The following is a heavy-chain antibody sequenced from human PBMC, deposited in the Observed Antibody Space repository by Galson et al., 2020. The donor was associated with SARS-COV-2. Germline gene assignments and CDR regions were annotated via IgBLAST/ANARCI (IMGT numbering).Heavy chain of an antibody. CDR1: GYTFTSYY. D-gene: IGHD2-15*01. V-gene: IGHV1-46*03. Sequence: ASVKVSCKASGYTFTSYYMHWVRQAPGQGLEWMGIINPSGGRTTYAQKLQGRITMTRDTSTTTVYMELSSLRSEDTAVYYCARMGYCSGGSCDPPEWGQGTLVTVSS. J-gene: IGHJ4*02. CDR3: ARMGYCSGGSCDPPE. CDR2: INPSGGRT.